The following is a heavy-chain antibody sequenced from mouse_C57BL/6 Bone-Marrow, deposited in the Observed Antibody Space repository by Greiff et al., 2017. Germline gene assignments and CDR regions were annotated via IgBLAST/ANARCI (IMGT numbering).Heavy chain of an antibody. CDR3: AGGWFWFAY. CDR2: IRSKSNNYAA. D-gene: IGHD2-3*01. V-gene: IGHV10-1*01. CDR1: GFSFNTYA. Sequence: EVQLVESGGGLVQPKGSLKLSCAASGFSFNTYAMNWVRQAPGKGLEWVARIRSKSNNYAAYYADSVKDRFTISRDDSESMLYLQRNNLKTEDTAMYYCAGGWFWFAYWGQGTLVTVSA. J-gene: IGHJ3*01.